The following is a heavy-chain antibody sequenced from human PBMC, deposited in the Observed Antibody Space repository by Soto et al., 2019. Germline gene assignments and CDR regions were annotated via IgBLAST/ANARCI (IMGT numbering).Heavy chain of an antibody. Sequence: GGSLRLSCAASGFTFSDYYMSWIRQAPGKGLEWVSYISSSGSTIYYADSVKGRFTISRDNAKNSLYLQMNSLRAEDTAVYYCASRLPQHAFDIWGQGTMVTVSS. D-gene: IGHD4-17*01. CDR2: ISSSGSTI. CDR3: ASRLPQHAFDI. J-gene: IGHJ3*02. V-gene: IGHV3-11*01. CDR1: GFTFSDYY.